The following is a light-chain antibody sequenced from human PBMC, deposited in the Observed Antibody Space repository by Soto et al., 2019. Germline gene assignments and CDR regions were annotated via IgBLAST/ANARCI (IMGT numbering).Light chain of an antibody. CDR2: DAS. V-gene: IGKV3-11*01. J-gene: IGKJ5*01. Sequence: EIVLTQSPATLSLSPGERATLSCRASQSVSSYLAWYQQKPGQAPRLLFYDASNRATGIPARFSGSASGTDFTLTISSLEPEDFAVYYCQQRSNWLLTFGQGTRLEIK. CDR1: QSVSSY. CDR3: QQRSNWLLT.